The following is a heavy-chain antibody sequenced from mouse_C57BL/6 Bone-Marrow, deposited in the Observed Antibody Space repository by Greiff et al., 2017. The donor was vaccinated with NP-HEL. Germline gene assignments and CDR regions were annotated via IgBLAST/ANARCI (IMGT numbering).Heavy chain of an antibody. J-gene: IGHJ4*01. Sequence: EVKVVESGGGLVQPGGSLSLSCAASGFTFTDYYMSWVRQPPGKALEWVGFIRNKANGYTTEYSASVKGRFTIPRDTSQSILYLQMNALRAEDSATYYCARSIYYDYADDPFDAMDYWGRGTAVTVSS. CDR2: IRNKANGYTT. V-gene: IGHV7-3*01. D-gene: IGHD2-4*01. CDR3: ARSIYYDYADDPFDAMDY. CDR1: GFTFTDYY.